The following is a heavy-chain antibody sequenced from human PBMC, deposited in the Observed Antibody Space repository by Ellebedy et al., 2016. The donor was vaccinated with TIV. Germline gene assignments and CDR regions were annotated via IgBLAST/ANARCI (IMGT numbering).Heavy chain of an antibody. V-gene: IGHV3-15*07. Sequence: GESLKISCAASGFTFSNAWMNWVRQAPGKGLEWVGRIKSKTDGGTTDYAAPVKGRFTISRDDSKNTLYLQMNSLRAEDTAVYYCARHGGYSSWKGASLYYGMDVWGQGTTVTVSS. D-gene: IGHD6-13*01. J-gene: IGHJ6*02. CDR1: GFTFSNAW. CDR2: IKSKTDGGTT. CDR3: ARHGGYSSWKGASLYYGMDV.